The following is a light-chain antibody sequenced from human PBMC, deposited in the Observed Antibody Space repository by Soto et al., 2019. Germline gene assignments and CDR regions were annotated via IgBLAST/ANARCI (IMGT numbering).Light chain of an antibody. V-gene: IGKV3-11*01. Sequence: LAQYTASLSLSPGEGATPSCKASQSVSTYLGWYQQKPGQAPRLLMSDTSNRATGIPARFSGSGSGTDLTLTISSLEPEDFAVYYCQQRSNWPLITFGPRARLEIK. CDR2: DTS. J-gene: IGKJ5*01. CDR3: QQRSNWPLIT. CDR1: QSVSTY.